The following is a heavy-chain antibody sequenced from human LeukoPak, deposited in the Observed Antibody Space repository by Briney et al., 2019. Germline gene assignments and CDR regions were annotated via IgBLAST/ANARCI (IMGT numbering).Heavy chain of an antibody. J-gene: IGHJ4*02. CDR3: AKGGDYGDYDATPFDY. Sequence: GGSLRLPCAASGFTFSSNAMTWVRQAPGQGLECVSAITAGGDTTYYADSVKGRFTISRDNSRNTLYLQLNALRAEDTAVYYCAKGGDYGDYDATPFDYWGQGTLVTVSS. D-gene: IGHD4-17*01. CDR2: ITAGGDTT. V-gene: IGHV3-23*01. CDR1: GFTFSSNA.